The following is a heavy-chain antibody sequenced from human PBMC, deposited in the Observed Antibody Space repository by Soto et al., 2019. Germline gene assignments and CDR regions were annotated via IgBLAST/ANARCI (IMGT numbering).Heavy chain of an antibody. Sequence: ASVKVSCKASGYTFTSYAMHWVRQAPGQRLEWMGWINAGNGKTKYSQKFQGRVTITRDTSASTAYMELSSLRSEDTAVYYCARAKKGRFDWLHYYYYGMDVWGQGTTVTVSS. CDR2: INAGNGKT. D-gene: IGHD3-9*01. CDR1: GYTFTSYA. V-gene: IGHV1-3*01. J-gene: IGHJ6*02. CDR3: ARAKKGRFDWLHYYYYGMDV.